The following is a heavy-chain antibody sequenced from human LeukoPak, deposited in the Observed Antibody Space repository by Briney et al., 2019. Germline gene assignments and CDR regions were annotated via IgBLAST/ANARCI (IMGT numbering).Heavy chain of an antibody. CDR1: GFTFSRYS. J-gene: IGHJ4*02. CDR3: ARISTVVTRASDY. Sequence: GGSLRLSCAASGFTFSRYSMNWVRQAPGKGLEWVSCISSSSSYIYYANSVKGRFTISRDNAKNSLYLQMNSLRAEDTAVYYCARISTVVTRASDYWGQGTLVTVSS. V-gene: IGHV3-21*01. CDR2: ISSSSSYI. D-gene: IGHD4-23*01.